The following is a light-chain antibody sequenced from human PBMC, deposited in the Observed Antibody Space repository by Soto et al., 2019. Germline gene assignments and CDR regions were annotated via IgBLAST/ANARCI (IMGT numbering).Light chain of an antibody. CDR3: QQYGSSPRT. CDR1: ESFSGY. Sequence: EIVLPQSPASLSCSPGDSATLSCSASESFSGYLAWFQQKPGQAPRLLIYGASSRATGIPDRFSGSGSGTDFTLTISRLELEDFAVYYCQQYGSSPRTFGQGTKVDIK. V-gene: IGKV3-20*01. J-gene: IGKJ1*01. CDR2: GAS.